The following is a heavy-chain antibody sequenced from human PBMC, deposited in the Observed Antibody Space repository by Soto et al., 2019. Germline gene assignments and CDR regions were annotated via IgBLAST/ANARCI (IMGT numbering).Heavy chain of an antibody. J-gene: IGHJ4*02. CDR1: GYTFTSYD. CDR3: ARSGRDYDFDY. V-gene: IGHV1-18*01. Sequence: EASVKVSCKASGYTFTSYDINWVRQAPGQGLEWMGWISAYNGNTNYAQKLQGRVTMTTDTSTSTAYMELRSLRSDDTAAYYCARSGRDYDFDYWGQGTLVTVSS. CDR2: ISAYNGNT. D-gene: IGHD5-12*01.